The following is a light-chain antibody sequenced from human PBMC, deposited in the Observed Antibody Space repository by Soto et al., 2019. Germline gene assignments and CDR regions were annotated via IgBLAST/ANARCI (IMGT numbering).Light chain of an antibody. V-gene: IGLV2-14*01. J-gene: IGLJ1*01. CDR3: SSYTSSRIYV. CDR1: SSDIGAYKY. Sequence: QSVLTQTASVSGSPGQSITISCTGSSSDIGAYKYVSWYQQHPGRAPKLLIFDVSDRPSGISSRFSGSKSGNTASLTISGLQAEDEADYYCSSYTSSRIYVFGNGTKVTVL. CDR2: DVS.